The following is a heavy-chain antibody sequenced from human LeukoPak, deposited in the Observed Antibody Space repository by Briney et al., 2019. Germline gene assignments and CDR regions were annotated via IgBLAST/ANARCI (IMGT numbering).Heavy chain of an antibody. D-gene: IGHD5-18*01. Sequence: ASVKVSCKASGYTFTSYGISWVRQAPGQGLEWMGWISAYNGNTNYAQKLQGRVTMTTDTSTSTAYMELRSLRSDDTAVYYCARHVFFAKPVDTAMAIDYWGQGTLVTVSS. J-gene: IGHJ4*02. V-gene: IGHV1-18*01. CDR2: ISAYNGNT. CDR3: ARHVFFAKPVDTAMAIDY. CDR1: GYTFTSYG.